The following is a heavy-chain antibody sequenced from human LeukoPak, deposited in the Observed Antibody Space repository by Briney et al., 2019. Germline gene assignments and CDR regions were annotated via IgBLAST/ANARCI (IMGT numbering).Heavy chain of an antibody. D-gene: IGHD3-22*01. CDR2: IRQDGNVK. CDR1: GFAFSNFW. Sequence: GGSLRLSCVASGFAFSNFWMSWVRQAPGKGLEWVGNIRQDGNVKYYVASAKGRFTISRDNAKNSLYLQMNSLTVEDTAVYYCATSYDSSGNNWGQGTLVTVSS. CDR3: ATSYDSSGNN. V-gene: IGHV3-7*01. J-gene: IGHJ4*02.